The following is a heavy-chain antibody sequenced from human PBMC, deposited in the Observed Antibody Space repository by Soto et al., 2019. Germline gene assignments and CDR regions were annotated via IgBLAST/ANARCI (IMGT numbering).Heavy chain of an antibody. J-gene: IGHJ4*02. V-gene: IGHV4-4*07. CDR1: RDSISSYY. CDR3: VRDPGDY. CDR2: IYSSGSTND. Sequence: QVQLQESGPGLVKPSETLSLTCTVSRDSISSYYWSWIRQPAGKGLEWIGHIYSSGSTNDNYNPSLKSRVTMSVDTSKNQFSLELSSVTAADTAVYYCVRDPGDYWGQGTLGTVSS.